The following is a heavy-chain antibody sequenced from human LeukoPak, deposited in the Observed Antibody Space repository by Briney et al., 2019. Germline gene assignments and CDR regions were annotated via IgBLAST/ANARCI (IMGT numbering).Heavy chain of an antibody. J-gene: IGHJ4*02. V-gene: IGHV3-43*02. CDR1: GFTFDDYA. Sequence: PGGSLRLSCAASGFTFDDYAMHWVRQAPGKGLEWVSLISGDGGSTYYADSVKGRFTISRDNAKNSLYLQMNSLRAEDTAVYYCARDRVAVAGTRYFDYWGQGTLVTVSS. D-gene: IGHD6-19*01. CDR2: ISGDGGST. CDR3: ARDRVAVAGTRYFDY.